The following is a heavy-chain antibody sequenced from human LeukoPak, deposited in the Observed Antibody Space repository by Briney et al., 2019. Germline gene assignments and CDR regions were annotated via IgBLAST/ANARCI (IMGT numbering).Heavy chain of an antibody. D-gene: IGHD3-9*01. V-gene: IGHV4-59*01. CDR2: MYYSGST. Sequence: PSVTLSLTCTVSGGSISSYYWSWIRQPPGKGLEWIGYMYYSGSTNYNPSLKSRVTISVDTSKNQFSLKLSSVTAADTAVYYCARGATYYDILTGYYSRDFDYWGQGTLVTVSS. CDR1: GGSISSYY. J-gene: IGHJ4*02. CDR3: ARGATYYDILTGYYSRDFDY.